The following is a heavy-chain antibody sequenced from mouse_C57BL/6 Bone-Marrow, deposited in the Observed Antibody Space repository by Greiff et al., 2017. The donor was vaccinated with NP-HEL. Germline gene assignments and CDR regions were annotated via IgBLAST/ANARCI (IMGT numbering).Heavy chain of an antibody. CDR1: GYTFTDYE. CDR2: IDPETGGT. V-gene: IGHV1-15*01. J-gene: IGHJ2*01. D-gene: IGHD2-4*01. Sequence: QVQLQQSGAELVRPGASVTLSCKASGYTFTDYEMHWVKQTPVHGLEWIGAIDPETGGTAYNQKFKGKAILTADKSSSTAYMELRSLTSEDSAVYYCTRDDYEFDYWGQGTTLTVSS. CDR3: TRDDYEFDY.